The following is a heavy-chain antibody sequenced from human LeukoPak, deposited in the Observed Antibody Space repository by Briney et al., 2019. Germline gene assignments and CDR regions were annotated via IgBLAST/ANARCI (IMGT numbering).Heavy chain of an antibody. Sequence: PSDTLSLTCTVSGGSISSSSYYWGCIRQPPGKGLERIGSIYYSGSTYYNPSLKSRVTISVDTSKNQFSLKLSSVTAADTAVYYCARQDIVVVVAATQLNWFDPWGQGTLVTVSS. D-gene: IGHD2-15*01. CDR3: ARQDIVVVVAATQLNWFDP. J-gene: IGHJ5*02. CDR2: IYYSGST. V-gene: IGHV4-39*01. CDR1: GGSISSSSYY.